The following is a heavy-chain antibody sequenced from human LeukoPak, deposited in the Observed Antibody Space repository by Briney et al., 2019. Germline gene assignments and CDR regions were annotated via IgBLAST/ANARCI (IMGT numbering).Heavy chain of an antibody. Sequence: SETLSLTCAVSGYSISSGYYWGWIRQPPGKGLEWIGSIYHSGSTYYNPSLKSRVTITVDTSKNQFSLKLSSVTAADTAVYYCARHGIECSSTNCYWATVRYWGQGTLVSVSS. V-gene: IGHV4-38-2*01. CDR2: IYHSGST. D-gene: IGHD2-2*01. CDR3: ARHGIECSSTNCYWATVRY. CDR1: GYSISSGYY. J-gene: IGHJ4*02.